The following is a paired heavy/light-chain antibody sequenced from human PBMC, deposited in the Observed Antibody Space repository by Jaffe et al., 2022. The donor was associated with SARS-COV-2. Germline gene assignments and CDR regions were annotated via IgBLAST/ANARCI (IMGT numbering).Heavy chain of an antibody. CDR2: IYYSGST. D-gene: IGHD2-15*01. V-gene: IGHV4-31*03. J-gene: IGHJ5*02. CDR1: GGSISSGGYY. Sequence: QVQLQESGPGLVKPSQTLSLTCTVSGGSISSGGYYWSWIRQHPGKGLEWIGYIYYSGSTYYNPSLKSRVTISVDTSKNQFSLKLSSVTAADTAVYYCARVWSRYCSGGSCYGWGLSPAWIDPWGQGTLVTVSS. CDR3: ARVWSRYCSGGSCYGWGLSPAWIDP.
Light chain of an antibody. J-gene: IGKJ2*02. CDR3: MQALQTPWT. V-gene: IGKV2-28*01. CDR2: LGS. CDR1: QSLLHSNGYNY. Sequence: DIVMTQSPLSLPVTPGEPASISCRSSQSLLHSNGYNYLDWYLQKPGQSPQLLIYLGSNRASGVPDRFSGSGSGTDFTLKISRVEAEDVGVYYCMQALQTPWTFGQGTKLEIK.